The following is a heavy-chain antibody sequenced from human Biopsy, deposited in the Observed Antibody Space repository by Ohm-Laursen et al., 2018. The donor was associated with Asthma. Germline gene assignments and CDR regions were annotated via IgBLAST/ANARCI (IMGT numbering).Heavy chain of an antibody. J-gene: IGHJ4*02. V-gene: IGHV4-30-2*06. CDR1: GDSLDSGDYS. D-gene: IGHD2-21*02. CDR2: IYRNGDT. Sequence: SQTLSLTWTVSGDSLDSGDYSWTWIRQSPGVGLEWIGYIYRNGDTYYNPTLKNRVTISIDRSKNQFSLRLRSVTAADTAVYYCARGWNCGGDCYSLDSWGQGTLVTVSS. CDR3: ARGWNCGGDCYSLDS.